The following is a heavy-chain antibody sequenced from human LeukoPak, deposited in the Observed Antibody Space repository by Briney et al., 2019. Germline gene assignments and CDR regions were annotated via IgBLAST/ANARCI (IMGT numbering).Heavy chain of an antibody. V-gene: IGHV3-23*01. D-gene: IGHD6-19*01. CDR2: IFGSGGST. CDR3: AKTTTGYSSGRFPGWPVDY. CDR1: GFPFSSYA. J-gene: IGHJ4*02. Sequence: SGGSLTLFCAASGFPFSSYAMYWVRQAPGKGLEWVSGIFGSGGSTHYADSVKGRFTISRDNSKNTVYLQMNSLRAEDTAVYYCAKTTTGYSSGRFPGWPVDYWGQGTLVTVSS.